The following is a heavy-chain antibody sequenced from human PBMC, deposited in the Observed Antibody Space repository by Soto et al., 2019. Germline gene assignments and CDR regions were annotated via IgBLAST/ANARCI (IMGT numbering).Heavy chain of an antibody. V-gene: IGHV4-59*01. D-gene: IGHD2-15*01. CDR2: IYYSGST. Sequence: QVQLQESGPGLVKPSETLSLTCTVSGGSISSYYWSWIRQHPGTGLEWIGYIYYSGSTNYNTSLKSRVTIAVYTSKNQFSLKLSPVTAADRAVYYCARHRGGDVRGYCSGGSCYGSYNWFDPWGQGTLVTVYS. J-gene: IGHJ5*02. CDR1: GGSISSYY. CDR3: ARHRGGDVRGYCSGGSCYGSYNWFDP.